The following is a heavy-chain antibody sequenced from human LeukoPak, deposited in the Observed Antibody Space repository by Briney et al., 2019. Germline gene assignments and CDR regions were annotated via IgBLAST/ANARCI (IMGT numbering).Heavy chain of an antibody. V-gene: IGHV1-18*01. CDR2: ISAYNGNT. CDR1: GYTFTSYG. CDR3: ARDLGSSGTSTNWFDP. Sequence: GASVKVSCKASGYTFTSYGISWVRQAPGQGREWMGWISAYNGNTNYAQKLQGRVTMTTDTSTSTAYMELRSLRSDDTAVYYCARDLGSSGTSTNWFDPWGQGTLVTVSS. D-gene: IGHD6-6*01. J-gene: IGHJ5*02.